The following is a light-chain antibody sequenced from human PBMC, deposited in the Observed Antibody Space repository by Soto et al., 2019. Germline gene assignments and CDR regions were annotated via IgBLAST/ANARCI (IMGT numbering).Light chain of an antibody. CDR2: EVN. CDR3: CCLSTTSTPIV. CDR1: SSDIGLYNY. J-gene: IGLJ1*01. V-gene: IGLV2-14*01. Sequence: QSALSQPASMSGSPGQSITIPCTGASSDIGLYNYVSWYQHHPGKAPKLLISEVNIRPSGLSDRFSASKAGNTASLTISGLQSEGEAYYYCCCLSTTSTPIVFGTGTKVTVL.